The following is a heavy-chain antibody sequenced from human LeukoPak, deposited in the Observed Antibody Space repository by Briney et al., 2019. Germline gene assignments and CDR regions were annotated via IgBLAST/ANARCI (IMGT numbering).Heavy chain of an antibody. J-gene: IGHJ4*02. V-gene: IGHV3-23*01. CDR2: ISGSGGTT. D-gene: IGHD3-10*01. CDR3: AKTPMVRGANRFDY. CDR1: GFTFSGYA. Sequence: GGSLRLSCAASGFTFSGYAMSWVRQAPGKGLEWASAISGSGGTTYYADSVKGRFTISRDNSKNTLYLQMNSLRVEDTAVYYCAKTPMVRGANRFDYWGQGTLVTVSS.